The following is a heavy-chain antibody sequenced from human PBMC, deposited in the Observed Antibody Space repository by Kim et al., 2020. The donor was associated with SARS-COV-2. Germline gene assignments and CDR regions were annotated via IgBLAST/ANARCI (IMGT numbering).Heavy chain of an antibody. Sequence: KYSQKFQGRVTITRDTSASTAYMELSSLRSEDTAVYYCARDRNLHSSTDYWGQGTLVTVSS. V-gene: IGHV1-3*01. J-gene: IGHJ4*02. D-gene: IGHD1-1*01. CDR3: ARDRNLHSSTDY.